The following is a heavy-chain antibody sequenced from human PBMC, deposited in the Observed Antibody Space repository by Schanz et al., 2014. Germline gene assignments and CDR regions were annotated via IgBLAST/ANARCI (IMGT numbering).Heavy chain of an antibody. J-gene: IGHJ3*02. Sequence: EVKLVESGGGAVRPGGSLRLSCAASGFTLSSYWMHWVRQVPGKGLEWVSCTNGDGTNAKYADSVKGRFTISRDNAKKTLSLQMISLRAEDTAIYCCTRSYYDFSWGSYRFRAFDIWGQGTTVIVSS. CDR1: GFTLSSYW. D-gene: IGHD3-16*02. CDR2: TNGDGTNA. CDR3: TRSYYDFSWGSYRFRAFDI. V-gene: IGHV3-74*01.